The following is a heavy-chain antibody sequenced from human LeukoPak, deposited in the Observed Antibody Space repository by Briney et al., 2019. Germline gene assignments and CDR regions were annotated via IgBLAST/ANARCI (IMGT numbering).Heavy chain of an antibody. CDR1: GFTVSSNY. CDR2: IYSGGRT. J-gene: IGHJ4*02. V-gene: IGHV3-66*01. CDR3: ARDGGRDSSGYYLAY. D-gene: IGHD3-22*01. Sequence: GGSLRLSCAASGFTVSSNYMSWVRQAPGKGLEWVSVIYSGGRTYYADSVKGRFTISRDNSKNTLYLQMNSLSAEDTAVYYCARDGGRDSSGYYLAYWGQGTLVTVSS.